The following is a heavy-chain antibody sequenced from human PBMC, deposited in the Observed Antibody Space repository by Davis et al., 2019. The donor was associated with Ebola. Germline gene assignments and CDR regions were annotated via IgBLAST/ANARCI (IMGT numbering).Heavy chain of an antibody. CDR1: GFIFNKAW. Sequence: GESLKISCAASGFIFNKAWMSWVRQAPGKGLEWVGRIKSKNDGEITDYGTPVQGRFIISRDDSKDTLYLQMNSLNAEDTAVYYCTWDLVPTAVGTPDWWGQGTLVTVSS. CDR3: TWDLVPTAVGTPDW. D-gene: IGHD2-2*01. J-gene: IGHJ4*02. V-gene: IGHV3-15*01. CDR2: IKSKNDGEIT.